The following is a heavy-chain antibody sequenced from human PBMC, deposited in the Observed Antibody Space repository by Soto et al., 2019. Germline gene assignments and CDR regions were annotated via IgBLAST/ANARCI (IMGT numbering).Heavy chain of an antibody. CDR1: GFTFSGFA. D-gene: IGHD3-3*01. CDR2: IRSKANSYAT. Sequence: PGGSLRLSCAASGFTFSGFAMHWVSQASGKGLEWVGRIRSKANSYATAYAASVKGRFTISRDDSKNTAYLQMNSLKTEDTAVYYCTRRGRRREWLLSSEGNWFDPWGQGTLVTVSS. CDR3: TRRGRRREWLLSSEGNWFDP. J-gene: IGHJ5*02. V-gene: IGHV3-73*01.